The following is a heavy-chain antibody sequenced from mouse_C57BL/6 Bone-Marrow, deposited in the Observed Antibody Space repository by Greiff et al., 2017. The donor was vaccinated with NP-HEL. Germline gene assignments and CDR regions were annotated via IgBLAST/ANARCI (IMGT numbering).Heavy chain of an antibody. CDR3: AREHDYDYFDY. CDR2: IYPGDGDT. Sequence: VKLQESGPELVKPGASVKISCKASGYAFSSSWMNWVKQRPGKGLEWIGRIYPGDGDTNYNGKFKGKATLTADKSSSTAYMQLSSLTSEDSAVYFCAREHDYDYFDYWGQGTTLTVSS. D-gene: IGHD2-4*01. V-gene: IGHV1-82*01. J-gene: IGHJ2*01. CDR1: GYAFSSSW.